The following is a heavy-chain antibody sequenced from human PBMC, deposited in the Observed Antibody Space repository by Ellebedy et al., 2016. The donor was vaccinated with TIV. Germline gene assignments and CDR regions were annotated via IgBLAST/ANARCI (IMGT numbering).Heavy chain of an antibody. J-gene: IGHJ4*02. CDR3: ARDNIVGASTASDY. CDR1: GGSISSSSYY. D-gene: IGHD1-26*01. CDR2: IFYSGSTYSGST. V-gene: IGHV4-39*02. Sequence: SETLSLTCSVSGGSISSSSYYWGWIRQPPGKGLEWIGSIFYSGSTYSGSTYNNPSLKSRVTISVDTSKNQFSLRLSSVTAADTAVYYCARDNIVGASTASDYWGQGTLVTVSS.